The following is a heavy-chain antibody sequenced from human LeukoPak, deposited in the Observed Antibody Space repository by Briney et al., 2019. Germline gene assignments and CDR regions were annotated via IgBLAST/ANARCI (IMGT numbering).Heavy chain of an antibody. D-gene: IGHD2-2*02. CDR1: GGTFISYA. J-gene: IGHJ6*02. Sequence: SVKVSCKASGGTFISYAISWVRQAPGQGLEWMGRIIPILGIANYEQKFQGRVTITADKSTSTAYMELSSLRSEDTAVYYCARANLGYCSSTSCYSDYYYYGMDVWGQGTTVTVSS. V-gene: IGHV1-69*04. CDR2: IIPILGIA. CDR3: ARANLGYCSSTSCYSDYYYYGMDV.